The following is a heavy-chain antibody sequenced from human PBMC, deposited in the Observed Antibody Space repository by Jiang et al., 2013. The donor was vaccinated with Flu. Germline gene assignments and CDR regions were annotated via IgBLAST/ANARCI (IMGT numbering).Heavy chain of an antibody. Sequence: QLVESGAEVKKPGASVRVSCKASGYTLTGHYMHWVRQAPGQGLEWMGWINPNSGGTVSAQKFQGRVTMTSDTSVSTAYLDLTGLRSGDTAVYFCARGGSLTGSYIPPFQYWGQGT. D-gene: IGHD3-9*01. CDR3: ARGGSLTGSYIPPFQY. CDR1: GYTLTGHY. J-gene: IGHJ4*02. CDR2: INPNSGGT. V-gene: IGHV1-2*02.